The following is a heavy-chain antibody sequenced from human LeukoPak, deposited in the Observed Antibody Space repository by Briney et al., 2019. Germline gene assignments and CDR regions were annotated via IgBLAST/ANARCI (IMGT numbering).Heavy chain of an antibody. J-gene: IGHJ4*02. D-gene: IGHD3-10*01. CDR1: GFTVSSNY. Sequence: GGSLRLSCAASGFTVSSNYMSSVRQAPGKGLEWVSIIYSGGSTFYADSVKGRFTISRDNSKNTLYLQMNSLRAEDTAVYYCARGYGSGTFDYWGQGTLVTVSS. CDR3: ARGYGSGTFDY. V-gene: IGHV3-53*01. CDR2: IYSGGST.